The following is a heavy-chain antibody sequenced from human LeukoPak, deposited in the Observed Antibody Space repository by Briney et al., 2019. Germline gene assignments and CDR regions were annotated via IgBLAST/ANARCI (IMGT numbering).Heavy chain of an antibody. D-gene: IGHD6-6*01. Sequence: GWALRLSCAASGVTFSSYSMKWGLQAPAKGVQAGLAISYSSRYIHYEESVKGRFTISSDNAKNSLYLKMNSLRAEDTAVYYCARGPSIAAQVIMDVWGKGTTVTVSS. CDR1: GVTFSSYS. CDR3: ARGPSIAAQVIMDV. CDR2: ISYSSRYI. J-gene: IGHJ6*03. V-gene: IGHV3-21*01.